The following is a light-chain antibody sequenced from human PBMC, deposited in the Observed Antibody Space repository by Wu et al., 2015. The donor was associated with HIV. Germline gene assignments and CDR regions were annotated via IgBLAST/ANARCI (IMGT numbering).Light chain of an antibody. CDR1: QSISRN. CDR2: SAS. J-gene: IGKJ2*01. V-gene: IGKV1-39*01. Sequence: DIQMTQSPSSLSASVGDRVTITCRASQSISRNLNWYQKTPGKAPKLLIYSASSLQGGVPSRFSGSGSGTDFTLTINSLQPEDFTSYYCQQSYSTPYTFGLGTKLEIK. CDR3: QQSYSTPYT.